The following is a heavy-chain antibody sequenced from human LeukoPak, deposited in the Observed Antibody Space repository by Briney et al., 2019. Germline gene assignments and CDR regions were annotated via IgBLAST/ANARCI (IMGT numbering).Heavy chain of an antibody. CDR2: ISDSGGST. CDR1: GFPFSSYA. Sequence: PGGSLRLSCAASGFPFSSYAMSWVRQAPGKGLEWVSGISDSGGSTYYADSVKGRFTISRDNSKKTLYLQMNSLRAEDTAIYYCAKAQRPPILYYFDYWGQGTLVTVSS. V-gene: IGHV3-23*01. CDR3: AKAQRPPILYYFDY. D-gene: IGHD6-25*01. J-gene: IGHJ4*02.